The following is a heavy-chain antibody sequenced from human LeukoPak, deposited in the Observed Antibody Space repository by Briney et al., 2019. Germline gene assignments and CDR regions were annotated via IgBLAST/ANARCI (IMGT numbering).Heavy chain of an antibody. V-gene: IGHV3-11*01. CDR3: ARAQFFGLVY. Sequence: GGSLRLSCTISGFTFSDYYMTWIRQAPGKGLEWISHISASGTTIYYADSVKGRFTISRDNAKNSLYLQMNSLRAEDTAVYYCARAQFFGLVYWGQGTLVTVSS. J-gene: IGHJ4*02. D-gene: IGHD3-16*01. CDR1: GFTFSDYY. CDR2: ISASGTTI.